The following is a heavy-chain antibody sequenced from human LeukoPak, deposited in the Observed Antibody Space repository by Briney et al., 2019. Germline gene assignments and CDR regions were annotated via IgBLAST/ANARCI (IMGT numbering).Heavy chain of an antibody. D-gene: IGHD3-22*01. CDR2: IWYDGSNK. CDR3: ARDGSQYYYDSSGLNDI. CDR1: GFTFSSYG. V-gene: IGHV3-33*01. J-gene: IGHJ3*02. Sequence: PGGSLRLSCAASGFTFSSYGMHWVRQAPGKGLEWVAVIWYDGSNKYYADSVKGRFTTSRDNSKNTLYLQMNSLRAEDTAVYYCARDGSQYYYDSSGLNDIWGQGTMVTVSS.